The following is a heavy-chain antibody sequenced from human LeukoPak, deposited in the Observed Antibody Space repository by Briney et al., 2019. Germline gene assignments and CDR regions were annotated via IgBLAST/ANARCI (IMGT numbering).Heavy chain of an antibody. D-gene: IGHD3-10*01. CDR1: GFTVSSNF. CDR3: AKTLGAPAVYFHH. Sequence: GGSLRLSCAASGFTVSSNFLSWVRQTPGKGLEWVAAIYSGGSTFYADSVKGRFTISRDISKNTLYLQMNGLRAEDTAVYYCAKTLGAPAVYFHHWGQGTLVTVSS. V-gene: IGHV3-53*01. CDR2: IYSGGST. J-gene: IGHJ1*01.